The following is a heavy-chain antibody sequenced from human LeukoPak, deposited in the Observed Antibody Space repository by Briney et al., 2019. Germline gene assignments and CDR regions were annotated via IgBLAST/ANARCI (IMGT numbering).Heavy chain of an antibody. CDR2: ISYSSTYI. J-gene: IGHJ6*03. V-gene: IGHV3-21*01. CDR1: EFSISTYT. Sequence: PGGSLRLSCAASEFSISTYTMSWVRQAPGRGLEWVSSISYSSTYIYYADSVKGRFTISRDNAKNSGYLLMNSLRAEDTAVYYCGKEGGLNNWYYYMDVWGKGATVTVSS. D-gene: IGHD1-20*01. CDR3: GKEGGLNNWYYYMDV.